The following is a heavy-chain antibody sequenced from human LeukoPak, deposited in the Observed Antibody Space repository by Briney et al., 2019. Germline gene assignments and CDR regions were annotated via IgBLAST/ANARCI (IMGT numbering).Heavy chain of an antibody. CDR1: GYTSTGYY. CDR3: ATHYDFWSGYYAGGAFDI. D-gene: IGHD3-3*01. J-gene: IGHJ3*02. V-gene: IGHV1-2*02. CDR2: INPNSGGT. Sequence: ASVTVSCKASGYTSTGYYMHWVRQAPGQGLEWMGWINPNSGGTNYAQKFQGRVTMTRDTSISTAYMELSRLRSDDTAVYYCATHYDFWSGYYAGGAFDIWGQGTMVTVSS.